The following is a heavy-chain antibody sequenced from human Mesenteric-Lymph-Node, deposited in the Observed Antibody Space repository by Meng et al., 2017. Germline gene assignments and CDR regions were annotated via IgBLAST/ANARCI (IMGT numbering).Heavy chain of an antibody. Sequence: QGQRQGSGSGLVNPSQTLSLTGAVSGGSISSGGYSWSWIRQPPGKGLEWIGFIYHSGSPYYNPSLKSRVTISVDRSKNQFSLKLTSVSAADTAVYYCVRDTRRGGGWFDPWGQGTLVTVSS. J-gene: IGHJ5*02. D-gene: IGHD3-10*01. CDR2: IYHSGSP. CDR3: VRDTRRGGGWFDP. V-gene: IGHV4-30-2*01. CDR1: GGSISSGGYS.